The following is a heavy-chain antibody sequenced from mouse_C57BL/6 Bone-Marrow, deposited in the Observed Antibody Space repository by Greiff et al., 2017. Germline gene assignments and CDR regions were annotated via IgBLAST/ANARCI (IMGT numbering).Heavy chain of an antibody. D-gene: IGHD2-10*01. V-gene: IGHV1-18*01. Sequence: EVQLQQSGPELVKPGASVKIPCKASGYTFTDYNMDWVKQSHGKSLEWIGDINPNNGGTIYNQKFKGKATLTVDKSSSTAYMELRSLTSDDIACYYCASRTYYDPRPHYYAMDYWGQGTSVTVSS. J-gene: IGHJ4*01. CDR2: INPNNGGT. CDR3: ASRTYYDPRPHYYAMDY. CDR1: GYTFTDYN.